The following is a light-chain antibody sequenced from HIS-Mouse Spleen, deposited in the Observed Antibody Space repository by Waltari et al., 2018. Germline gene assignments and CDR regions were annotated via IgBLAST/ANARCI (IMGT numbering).Light chain of an antibody. Sequence: QLVLTQSPSASASLGASVKLTCTLSSGHSSYAIAWHQQQPEKGPRYLMKLNSDGSHSKGDGIPDRLSGSSSGAERYLTISSLQSEDEADDYCQTWGTGILVVFGGGTKLTVL. J-gene: IGLJ2*01. CDR1: SGHSSYA. V-gene: IGLV4-69*01. CDR2: LNSDGSH. CDR3: QTWGTGILVV.